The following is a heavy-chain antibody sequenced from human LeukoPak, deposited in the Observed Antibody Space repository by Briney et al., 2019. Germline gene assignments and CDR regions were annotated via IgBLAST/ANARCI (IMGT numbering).Heavy chain of an antibody. D-gene: IGHD4-17*01. CDR2: INPNSGGT. V-gene: IGHV1-2*02. J-gene: IGHJ6*03. CDR1: GYTFTGYY. CDR3: ARVGLRSGYMDV. Sequence: HAASVKVSCKASGYTFTGYYMHWVRQAPGQGLEWMGWINPNSGGTNYAQKFQGRVTMTRDTSISTAYMELSRLRSDDTAVYYCARVGLRSGYMDVWGKGTTVTVSS.